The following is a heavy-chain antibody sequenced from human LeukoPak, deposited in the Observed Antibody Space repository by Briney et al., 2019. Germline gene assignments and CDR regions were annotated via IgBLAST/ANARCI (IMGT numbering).Heavy chain of an antibody. J-gene: IGHJ4*02. CDR2: IRYDGSNK. D-gene: IGHD3-10*01. CDR3: AKQNLWFGELFFFDY. Sequence: AGGSLRLSCAASGFTFSSYGMHWVRQAPGKGLEWVAFIRYDGSNKYYADSVKGRFTISRDNSKNTLYLQMNSLRAEDTAVYYCAKQNLWFGELFFFDYWGQGTLVTVSS. V-gene: IGHV3-30*02. CDR1: GFTFSSYG.